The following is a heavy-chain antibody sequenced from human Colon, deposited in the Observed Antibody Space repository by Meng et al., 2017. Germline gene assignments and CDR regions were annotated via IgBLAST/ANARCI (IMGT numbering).Heavy chain of an antibody. J-gene: IGHJ4*02. CDR1: GLSIGTTGDY. V-gene: IGHV4-31*03. CDR3: ARADCTAGICYQFDN. Sequence: VQLQEPGPGLVKPSQTLSLTCNVSGLSIGTTGDYWTWIRQRPGKGLEWIGKIFYTGTAHYNPSLKTRAAMSVDRSKNQFSLKLSSVTAADTAVYYCARADCTAGICYQFDNWGQGTLVTVSS. CDR2: IFYTGTA. D-gene: IGHD2-8*02.